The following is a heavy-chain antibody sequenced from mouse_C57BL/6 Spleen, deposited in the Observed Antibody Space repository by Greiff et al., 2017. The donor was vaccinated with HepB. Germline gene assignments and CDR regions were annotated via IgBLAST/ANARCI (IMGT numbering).Heavy chain of an antibody. D-gene: IGHD1-1*01. J-gene: IGHJ2*01. V-gene: IGHV1S81*02. CDR1: GYTFTSYW. CDR2: THPTNGRT. Sequence: VQLQQSGADLVKAGASVKMSCKASGYTFTSYWMHWVKQRLGQGLEWFAETHPTNGRTYYNETVKSKATLTVDNSSSTADMVLSGPTFEDSAVYYCARSKKIVATYCDYGGQGTTLTVSS. CDR3: ARSKKIVATYCDY.